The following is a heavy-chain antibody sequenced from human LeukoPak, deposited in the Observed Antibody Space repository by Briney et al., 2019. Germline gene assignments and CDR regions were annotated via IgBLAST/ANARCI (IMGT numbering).Heavy chain of an antibody. V-gene: IGHV4-30-4*08. CDR1: GFSITTGGVG. J-gene: IGHJ4*02. D-gene: IGHD5-24*01. CDR3: ARSFPRWPYCFDS. CDR2: IHYSGST. Sequence: SGPTLVQPTQTLTLTCTLSGFSITTGGVGVGWIRQPPGEGLEWIGYIHYSGSTYNKPSLKSRVFMSVDTSKNQVSLKLNSVTAADTAVYYCARSFPRWPYCFDSWGQGTLVTVSS.